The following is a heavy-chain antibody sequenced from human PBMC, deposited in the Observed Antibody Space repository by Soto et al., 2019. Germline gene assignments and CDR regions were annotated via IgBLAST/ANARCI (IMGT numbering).Heavy chain of an antibody. J-gene: IGHJ6*02. CDR1: GGSISSSSYY. CDR2: IYYSGST. V-gene: IGHV4-39*01. D-gene: IGHD1-26*01. Sequence: SETLSLTCTVSGGSISSSSYYWGWIRQPPGKGLEWIGSIYYSGSTYYNPSLKSRVTISVDTSKNQFSLKLSSVTAADTAVYYCARRDLGASIYYYYGMDVWGQGTTVTVSS. CDR3: ARRDLGASIYYYYGMDV.